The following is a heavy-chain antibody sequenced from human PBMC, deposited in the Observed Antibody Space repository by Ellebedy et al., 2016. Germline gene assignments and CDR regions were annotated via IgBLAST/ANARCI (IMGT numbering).Heavy chain of an antibody. D-gene: IGHD5-24*01. J-gene: IGHJ4*02. Sequence: GGSLRLXXAASGFTFSSYAMHWVRQAPGKGLEWVAVISYDGSNKYYADSVKGRFTISRDNSKNTLYLQMNSLRAEDTAVYYCARDLEGHQDYWGQGTLVTVSS. CDR3: ARDLEGHQDY. CDR1: GFTFSSYA. V-gene: IGHV3-30-3*01. CDR2: ISYDGSNK.